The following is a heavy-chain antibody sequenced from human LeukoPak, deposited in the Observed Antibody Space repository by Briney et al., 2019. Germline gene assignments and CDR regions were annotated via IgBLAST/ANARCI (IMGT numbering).Heavy chain of an antibody. CDR2: IRSKAYGGTT. V-gene: IGHV3-49*04. Sequence: GGSLRLSCTASGFTFGDYAMSWVRQAPGKGLEWVGFIRSKAYGGTTEYAASVKGRFTISRDDSKSIAYLQMNSLKAEDTAVYYCTRDYDSSGYYYWGQGTLVTVSS. D-gene: IGHD3-22*01. J-gene: IGHJ4*02. CDR3: TRDYDSSGYYY. CDR1: GFTFGDYA.